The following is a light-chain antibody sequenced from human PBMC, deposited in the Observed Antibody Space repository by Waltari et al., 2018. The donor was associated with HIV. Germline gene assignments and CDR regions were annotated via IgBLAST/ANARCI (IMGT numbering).Light chain of an antibody. CDR2: KTS. V-gene: IGKV1-5*03. CDR1: QSVTNY. Sequence: DIQMTQSPSTLSASVGDRVTITCRASQSVTNYLAWYQQKPGKAPKLLIYKTSNLKSGLPSRFSGSGSGTEFTLSISSLQPDDFATYYCQQYSTFWTFGQGTTVEIK. J-gene: IGKJ1*01. CDR3: QQYSTFWT.